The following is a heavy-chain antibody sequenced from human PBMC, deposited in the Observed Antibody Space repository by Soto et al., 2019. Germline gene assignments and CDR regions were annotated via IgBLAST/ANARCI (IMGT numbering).Heavy chain of an antibody. J-gene: IGHJ4*02. CDR1: GFTFSSYW. V-gene: IGHV3-74*01. Sequence: GGSLRLSCAASGFTFSSYWMHWVRQVPGKGLVWVSHINSDGSSTTYADSVKGRFTISRDNAKNTLYLQMNSLRAEDTAVYYCARDGVRTTPFDYWGQGTLVTVSS. CDR3: ARDGVRTTPFDY. D-gene: IGHD1-7*01. CDR2: INSDGSST.